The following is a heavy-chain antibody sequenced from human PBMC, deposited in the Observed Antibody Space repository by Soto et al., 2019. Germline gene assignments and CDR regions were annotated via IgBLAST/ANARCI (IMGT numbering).Heavy chain of an antibody. CDR1: GDSISSSNYF. V-gene: IGHV4-39*01. CDR3: VSHRNYIVVSGSFFDY. CDR2: IYYSGST. J-gene: IGHJ4*02. D-gene: IGHD6-19*01. Sequence: PSETLSLTSTVSGDSISSSNYFWGWIRQSPGKGLEWIESIYYSGSTHYNPSLKSRVTVSVDTSKNQFSLKLTSVTAADTAVYFCVSHRNYIVVSGSFFDYWSQGTLVTVSS.